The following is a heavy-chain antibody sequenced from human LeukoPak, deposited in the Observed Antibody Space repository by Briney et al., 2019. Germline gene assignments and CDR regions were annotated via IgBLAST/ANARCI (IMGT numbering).Heavy chain of an antibody. CDR3: ARERTLTSCYDY. V-gene: IGHV1-2*02. Sequence: EASVTVSCKASGYTFTGYYMHWVRQAPGQGLEWMGWINPNSGGTNYAQKFQGRVTMTRDTSISTAYMELSRLRSDDTAVYYCARERTLTSCYDYWGQGPLITVSA. CDR2: INPNSGGT. CDR1: GYTFTGYY. J-gene: IGHJ1*01. D-gene: IGHD2-15*01.